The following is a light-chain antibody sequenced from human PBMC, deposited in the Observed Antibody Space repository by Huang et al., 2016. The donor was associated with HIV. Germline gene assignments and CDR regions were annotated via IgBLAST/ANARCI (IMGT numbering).Light chain of an antibody. CDR1: QNINTF. V-gene: IGKV1-39*01. J-gene: IGKJ3*01. CDR3: QQSYSTLFT. Sequence: DIQMTQSPSSLSASVGDRVTITCRASQNINTFLNWYQQKRGKAPKLLIYSASTLQMGVPARFSGSGSGTDFTLTISSLQPEDSATYVCQQSYSTLFTFGPGTKVHIK. CDR2: SAS.